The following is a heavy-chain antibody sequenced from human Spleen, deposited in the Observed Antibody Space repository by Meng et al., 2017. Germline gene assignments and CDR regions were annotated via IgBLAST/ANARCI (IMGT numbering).Heavy chain of an antibody. D-gene: IGHD1-26*01. J-gene: IGHJ3*02. V-gene: IGHV4-59*10. CDR1: GGSFSAYY. CDR3: VRSRGIVDAFDI. CDR2: IYTSRAT. Sequence: SETLSLTCAVYGGSFSAYYWNWIRQPAGQGLEWIGRIYTSRATNYSPSLKSRVTMSVDTSKNQFSLKLSSVTAADTAVYYCVRSRGIVDAFDIWGQGTMVTVSS.